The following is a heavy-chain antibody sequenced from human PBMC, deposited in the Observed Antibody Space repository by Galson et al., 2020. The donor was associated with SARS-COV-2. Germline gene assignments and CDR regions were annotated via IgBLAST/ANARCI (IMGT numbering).Heavy chain of an antibody. D-gene: IGHD2-2*01. CDR3: ARESSSRDGDYYYYMDV. Sequence: ASVKVSCKASGYTFISFYIHWVRQAPGQGLEWMGWINPNSGGTNYAQKFQGWVTMTRDTSISTAYMELSRLRSDDTAVYYCARESSSRDGDYYYYMDVWGKGTTVTVSS. J-gene: IGHJ6*03. V-gene: IGHV1-2*04. CDR2: INPNSGGT. CDR1: GYTFISFY.